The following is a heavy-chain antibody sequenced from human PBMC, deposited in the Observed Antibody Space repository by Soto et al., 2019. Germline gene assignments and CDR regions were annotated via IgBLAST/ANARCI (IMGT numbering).Heavy chain of an antibody. Sequence: SETLSLTCAVYGGSFSGYYWSWIRQPPGKGLEWIGEINHSGSTNYNPSLKSRVTVSVDTSKNQFSLKLSSVTAADTAVYYCARWNLSSSWGYYYYYGMDVWGQGTTVTVSS. CDR2: INHSGST. J-gene: IGHJ6*02. CDR1: GGSFSGYY. D-gene: IGHD6-13*01. CDR3: ARWNLSSSWGYYYYYGMDV. V-gene: IGHV4-34*01.